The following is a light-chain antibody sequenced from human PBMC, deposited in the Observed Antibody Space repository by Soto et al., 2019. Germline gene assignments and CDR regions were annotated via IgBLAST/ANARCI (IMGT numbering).Light chain of an antibody. J-gene: IGLJ1*01. Sequence: QSVVTQPSPVSGSPGQSMTLSCAGTKDDICSYDDVSWYQQHPGNAPKLLVYEVTNRPSGVPDRFSASKSGNTASLTVSGLQAEDEADYYCSSYAGSNNFVFGTGTKVTVL. V-gene: IGLV2-8*01. CDR3: SSYAGSNNFV. CDR1: KDDICSYDD. CDR2: EVT.